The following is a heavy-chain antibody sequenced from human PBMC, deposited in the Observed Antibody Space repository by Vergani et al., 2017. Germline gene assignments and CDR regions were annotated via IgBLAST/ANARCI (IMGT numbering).Heavy chain of an antibody. V-gene: IGHV4-61*08. J-gene: IGHJ2*01. Sequence: QVQLQESGPGLVKPSQTLSLTCTVSGGSISSGGYYWSWIRQPPGKGLEWIGYIYYSGSTNYNPSLKSRVTISVDTSKNQFSLKLSSVTAADTAVYYCARVYAGYDFWSGYYNYWYFDLWGRGTLVTVSS. D-gene: IGHD3-3*01. CDR3: ARVYAGYDFWSGYYNYWYFDL. CDR1: GGSISSGGYY. CDR2: IYYSGST.